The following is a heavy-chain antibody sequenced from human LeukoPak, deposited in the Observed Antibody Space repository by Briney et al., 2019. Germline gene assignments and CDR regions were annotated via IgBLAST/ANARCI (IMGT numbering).Heavy chain of an antibody. CDR3: ARVGWLLGLDY. V-gene: IGHV4-59*01. J-gene: IGHJ4*02. CDR2: IYYSGST. D-gene: IGHD3-22*01. Sequence: XXXPPGXGXELIVYIYYSGSTNYYPSLKSRVTISVDTSKNQFSLKLSSLTAADTAVYYCARVGWLLGLDYGGQGTLATVS.